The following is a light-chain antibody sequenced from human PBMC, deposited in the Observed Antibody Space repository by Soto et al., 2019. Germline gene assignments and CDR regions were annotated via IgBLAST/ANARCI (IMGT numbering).Light chain of an antibody. CDR1: QSVSSN. CDR3: QHYNKWPLT. J-gene: IGKJ4*01. V-gene: IGKV3-15*01. CDR2: ATS. Sequence: EIVMTQSPATLSVSPGERASLSCRASQSVSSNLAWYQQKPGQTPRLLIYATSTRATGIPARFSGSGSGTEFNLTISRLQSEDFEVYYCQHYNKWPLTFGGGTKVDIK.